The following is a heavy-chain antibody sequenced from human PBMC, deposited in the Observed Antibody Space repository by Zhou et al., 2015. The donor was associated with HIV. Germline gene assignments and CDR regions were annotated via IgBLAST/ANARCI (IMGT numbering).Heavy chain of an antibody. D-gene: IGHD3-10*01. CDR1: GYTFTSYD. V-gene: IGHV1-8*01. J-gene: IGHJ5*02. CDR3: ARGGLWFGDLRNWFDP. CDR2: MNPNSGNT. Sequence: QVQLVQSGAEVKKPGASVKVSCKASGYTFTSYDINWVRQATGQGLEWMGWMNPNSGNTGYAQKFQGRVTMTRNTSISTAYMELSSLRSEDTAVYYCARGGLWFGDLRNWFDPWGQGTLVTVSS.